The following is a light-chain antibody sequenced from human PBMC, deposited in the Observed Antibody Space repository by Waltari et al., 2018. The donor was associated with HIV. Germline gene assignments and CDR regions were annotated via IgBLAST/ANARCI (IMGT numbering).Light chain of an antibody. CDR1: SRGNYF. J-gene: IGLJ2*01. Sequence: SSELTQDPAVSVALGQTVRITCHGDSRGNYFASWYQQKPGKAPVLVIYGKNNRPSGVPDRFSVSSAGTTASLIITGAQAEDEAHYYCNSRDSSGVVFGGGTKLTVL. CDR3: NSRDSSGVV. V-gene: IGLV3-19*01. CDR2: GKN.